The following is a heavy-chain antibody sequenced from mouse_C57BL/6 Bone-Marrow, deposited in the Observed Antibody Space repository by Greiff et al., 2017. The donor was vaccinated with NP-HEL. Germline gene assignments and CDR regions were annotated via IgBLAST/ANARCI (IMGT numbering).Heavy chain of an antibody. CDR1: GFTFSDYY. D-gene: IGHD4-1*01. Sequence: EVKVVESGGGLVQPGGSLKLSCAASGFTFSDYYMYWVRQTPEKRLEWVAYISNGGGSTYYPDTVKGRFTISRDNAKNTLYLQMSRLKSEDTAMYYCARHEDWDRAMDDWGQGTSVTVYS. J-gene: IGHJ4*01. V-gene: IGHV5-12*01. CDR3: ARHEDWDRAMDD. CDR2: ISNGGGST.